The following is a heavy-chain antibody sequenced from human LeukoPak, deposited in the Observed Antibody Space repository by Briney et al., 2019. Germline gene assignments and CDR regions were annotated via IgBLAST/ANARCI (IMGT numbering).Heavy chain of an antibody. J-gene: IGHJ4*02. D-gene: IGHD4-17*01. V-gene: IGHV3-48*03. Sequence: TGGSLRLSCAASGFTFSSYEMNWVRQAPGKGLEWVSYISSSGSTIYYADSVKGRFTISRDNAKNSLYLQMNSLRAEDSGLYYCAREKLYGDPEWTIDYWGQGTLVTVSS. CDR2: ISSSGSTI. CDR3: AREKLYGDPEWTIDY. CDR1: GFTFSSYE.